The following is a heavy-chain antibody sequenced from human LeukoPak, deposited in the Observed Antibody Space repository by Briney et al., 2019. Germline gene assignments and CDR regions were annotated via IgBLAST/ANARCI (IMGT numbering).Heavy chain of an antibody. J-gene: IGHJ4*02. V-gene: IGHV3-30*04. CDR1: GFTFSSYV. CDR2: ISYDDGSNK. Sequence: GGSLRLSCAASGFTFSSYVMHWVRQAPGKGLEWVALISYDDGSNKYYADSVKGRFTISRDNSKNTLYLQMNSLRTEDTAVYYCARDVRQGYSYGFHYWGQGTLVTVSS. D-gene: IGHD5-18*01. CDR3: ARDVRQGYSYGFHY.